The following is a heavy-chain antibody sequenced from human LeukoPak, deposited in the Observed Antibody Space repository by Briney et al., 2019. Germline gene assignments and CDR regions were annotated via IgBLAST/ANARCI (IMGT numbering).Heavy chain of an antibody. CDR3: ARVETTVETLFDY. D-gene: IGHD4-23*01. CDR2: INPNSGGT. Sequence: ASVKVSCKASGYTFTGYYMHWVRQAPGQGLEWMGWINPNSGGTNYAQKFQGRVTMTRGTSITTAYMEVRRLRSDDTAVYYCARVETTVETLFDYWGQGTLVTVSS. J-gene: IGHJ4*02. V-gene: IGHV1-2*02. CDR1: GYTFTGYY.